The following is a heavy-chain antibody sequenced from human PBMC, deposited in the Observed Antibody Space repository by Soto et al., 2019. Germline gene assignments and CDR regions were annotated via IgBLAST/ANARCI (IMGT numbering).Heavy chain of an antibody. CDR3: ARGDCVGGSCYSLAGSFYSYMDV. V-gene: IGHV3-74*01. J-gene: IGHJ6*03. D-gene: IGHD2-15*01. CDR2: INSDGSVS. Sequence: EVKLVESGGGLVQPGGSLRLSCAASGFTFSNYWMYWVRQAPGQGLVWVSRINSDGSVSRYADSVKGRLTISRDNVKNTLYLQMNSLRVEDTAVYYCARGDCVGGSCYSLAGSFYSYMDVWGKGTTVTVFS. CDR1: GFTFSNYW.